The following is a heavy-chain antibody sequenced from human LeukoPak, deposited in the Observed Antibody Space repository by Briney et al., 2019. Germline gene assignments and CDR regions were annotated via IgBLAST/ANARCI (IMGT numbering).Heavy chain of an antibody. CDR1: GYTFSSYY. Sequence: ASVKVSCKASGYTFSSYYMHWVRQAPGQGLEWMGWINPNSGGTNYAQKFQGRVTMTRDTSISTAYMELSRLRSDDTAVYYCARVRDTAMVTGYWGQGTLVTVSS. D-gene: IGHD5-18*01. J-gene: IGHJ4*02. CDR3: ARVRDTAMVTGY. CDR2: INPNSGGT. V-gene: IGHV1-2*02.